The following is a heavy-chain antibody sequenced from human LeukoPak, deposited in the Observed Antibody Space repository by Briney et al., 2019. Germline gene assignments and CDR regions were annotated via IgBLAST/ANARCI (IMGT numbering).Heavy chain of an antibody. CDR3: ARDLSPSYYDILPGYYNEVGMDV. D-gene: IGHD3-9*01. J-gene: IGHJ6*02. Sequence: PGGSLRLSCAASGFTFSSYSMNWVRQAPGKGLEWVSYISSSSSTIYYADSVKGRFTISRDNAKNSLYLQMNSLRAEDTAVYYCARDLSPSYYDILPGYYNEVGMDVWGQGTTVTVSS. V-gene: IGHV3-48*04. CDR1: GFTFSSYS. CDR2: ISSSSSTI.